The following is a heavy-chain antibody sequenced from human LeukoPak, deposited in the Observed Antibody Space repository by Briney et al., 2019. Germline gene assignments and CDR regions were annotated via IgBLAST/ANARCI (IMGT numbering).Heavy chain of an antibody. Sequence: GESLKISCKGSGYSFTRKWIGWVRQMPGKGLEWMGIIYLDDSESRYSPSFQGQVTISADKSINTAFLQWSSLKASDTAMYYCARLNETWFDPWGQGTLVSVSS. CDR1: GYSFTRKW. V-gene: IGHV5-51*01. CDR3: ARLNETWFDP. CDR2: IYLDDSES. J-gene: IGHJ5*02.